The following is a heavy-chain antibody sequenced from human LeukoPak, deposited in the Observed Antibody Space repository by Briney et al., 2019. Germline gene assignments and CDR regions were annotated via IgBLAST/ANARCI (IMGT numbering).Heavy chain of an antibody. D-gene: IGHD2-8*01. Sequence: SETLSLTCTVSGGSISSYYWSWIRQPPGKGLEWIGRIYTSGSTNYNPSLKSRVTMSVDTSKNQFSLKLSSVTAADTAVYYCARDSLYGYYYYYMDVWGKGTTVTISS. CDR2: IYTSGST. CDR3: ARDSLYGYYYYYMDV. J-gene: IGHJ6*03. V-gene: IGHV4-4*07. CDR1: GGSISSYY.